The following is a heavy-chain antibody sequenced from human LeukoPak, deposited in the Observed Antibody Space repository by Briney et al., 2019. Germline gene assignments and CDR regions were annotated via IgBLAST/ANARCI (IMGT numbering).Heavy chain of an antibody. D-gene: IGHD2-2*01. CDR2: IYPGDSDT. CDR3: ARLVVPTFTGSGWFDP. CDR1: GYSFTSYW. Sequence: ESLKISFKGSGYSFTSYWIGWGRPMPGKGLGWMGIIYPGDSDTRYSPSFQGQVTISADKSISTAYLQWSSLKASDTAMYYCARLVVPTFTGSGWFDPWGQGTLVTVSS. J-gene: IGHJ5*02. V-gene: IGHV5-51*01.